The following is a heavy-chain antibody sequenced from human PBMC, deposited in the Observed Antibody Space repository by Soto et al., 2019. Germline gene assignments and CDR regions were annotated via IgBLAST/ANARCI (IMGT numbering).Heavy chain of an antibody. D-gene: IGHD5-12*01. Sequence: GGSLRLSCAASGFIFSRYAMSWVRQAPGKGLEWVSPISGSGGSTYYADSVKGRFTISRDNSKNTLYLQMNSLRAEDTAVYYCAKDHSSIVATIYGYWGQGTLVTVSS. CDR1: GFIFSRYA. J-gene: IGHJ4*02. V-gene: IGHV3-23*01. CDR2: ISGSGGST. CDR3: AKDHSSIVATIYGY.